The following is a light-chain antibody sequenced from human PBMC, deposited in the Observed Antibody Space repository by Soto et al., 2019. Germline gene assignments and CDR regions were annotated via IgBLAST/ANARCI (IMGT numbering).Light chain of an antibody. J-gene: IGKJ1*01. CDR3: QQYNNYPRT. Sequence: DIQMTQSPSSLSASVGDRVTITCRASQSISSYLNWYQQKPGKAPKLLIYAASTLQSGVPSRFSGSGSGTDFTLTISSLQSEDFAVYYCQQYNNYPRTFGQGTKVDI. CDR2: AAS. V-gene: IGKV1-39*01. CDR1: QSISSY.